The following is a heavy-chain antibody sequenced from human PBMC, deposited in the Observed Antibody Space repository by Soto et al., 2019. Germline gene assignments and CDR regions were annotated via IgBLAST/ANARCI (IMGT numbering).Heavy chain of an antibody. CDR1: GFTFSSYA. D-gene: IGHD3-22*01. V-gene: IGHV3-30-3*01. J-gene: IGHJ4*02. CDR3: ARVRWLLAPFDY. CDR2: ISYDGSNK. Sequence: PGGSLRLSCAASGFTFSSYAMHWVRQAPGKGLEWVAVISYDGSNKYYADSVKGRFTISRDNSKNTLYLQMNSLRAEDTAVYYCARVRWLLAPFDYWGQGTLVTVSS.